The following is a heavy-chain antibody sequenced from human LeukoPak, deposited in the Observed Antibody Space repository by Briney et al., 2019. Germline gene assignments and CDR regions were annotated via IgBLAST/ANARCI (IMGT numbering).Heavy chain of an antibody. Sequence: GASVKVSCKASGYTFTGYYMHWVRQAPGQGLEWMGWINPNSGGTNYAQKFQGRVTMTRDTSISTAYMELSRLRSDDTAVYYCARGDGAAAGYGTPDYWGQGTLVTVSS. CDR1: GYTFTGYY. V-gene: IGHV1-2*02. D-gene: IGHD6-13*01. CDR2: INPNSGGT. CDR3: ARGDGAAAGYGTPDY. J-gene: IGHJ4*02.